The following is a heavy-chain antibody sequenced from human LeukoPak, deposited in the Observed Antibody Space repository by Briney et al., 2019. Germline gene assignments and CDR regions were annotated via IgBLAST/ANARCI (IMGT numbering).Heavy chain of an antibody. D-gene: IGHD3-3*01. CDR2: ISYDGGHN. CDR1: GFTFSTYA. V-gene: IGHV3-30*04. Sequence: GESLRLSCAASGFTFSTYAMHWVRQPPGKGLEWVAVISYDGGHNFYVDSVRGRFTISRDSSKKTLFLHMTSLRPEDTAVYYCTRGGSDSWSGLVGDYLDYWGQGTLVTVSS. J-gene: IGHJ4*02. CDR3: TRGGSDSWSGLVGDYLDY.